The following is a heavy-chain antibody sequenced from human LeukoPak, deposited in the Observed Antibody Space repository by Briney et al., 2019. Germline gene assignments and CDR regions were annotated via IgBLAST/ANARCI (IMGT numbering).Heavy chain of an antibody. CDR2: VRYDETTK. Sequence: GGSLRLSCAASGFTFSNYGMHWVRQAPGKGLEWVAFVRYDETTKFYADSVKGRFTILRDNSKTTLYLQMNSLRAEDTAVYYCARGSTVAVDYWGQGTLVTVSS. D-gene: IGHD4-23*01. CDR1: GFTFSNYG. V-gene: IGHV3-30*02. J-gene: IGHJ4*02. CDR3: ARGSTVAVDY.